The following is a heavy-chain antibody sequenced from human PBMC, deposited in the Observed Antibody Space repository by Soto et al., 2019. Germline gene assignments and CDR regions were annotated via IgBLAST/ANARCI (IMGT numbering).Heavy chain of an antibody. D-gene: IGHD2-2*01. Sequence: GGSLKICWKCAGFTFTSYWIAGVRQMPGKGREWMGIIYPGDSDSSYSPSFQGQVTISADKSINTAYLHWTSLTASDTAIYYCAKHEGYCSPTTCSNFDYWGQGTLVTVSS. J-gene: IGHJ4*02. CDR2: IYPGDSDS. CDR3: AKHEGYCSPTTCSNFDY. V-gene: IGHV5-51*01. CDR1: GFTFTSYW.